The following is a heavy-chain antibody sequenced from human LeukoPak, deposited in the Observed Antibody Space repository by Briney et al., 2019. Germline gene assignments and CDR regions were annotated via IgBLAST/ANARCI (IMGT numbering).Heavy chain of an antibody. Sequence: PGGSLRLSCAASGFTFSSYPMHWVRQAPGRGLEWVAVISSDGTIKYYADSVKGRFTISGDNSKNTLYLQTNSLRVEDTAVYYCVREVVGAIYFDYWGQGALVTASS. CDR2: ISSDGTIK. D-gene: IGHD1-26*01. CDR3: VREVVGAIYFDY. CDR1: GFTFSSYP. V-gene: IGHV3-30-3*01. J-gene: IGHJ4*02.